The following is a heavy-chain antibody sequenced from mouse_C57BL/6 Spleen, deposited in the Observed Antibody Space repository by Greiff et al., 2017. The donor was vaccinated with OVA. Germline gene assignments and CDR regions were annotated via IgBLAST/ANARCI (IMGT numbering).Heavy chain of an antibody. CDR1: GYTFTDYY. J-gene: IGHJ2*01. V-gene: IGHV1-75*01. CDR2: IFPGSGST. Sequence: QVQLQQSGPELVKPGASVKISCKASGYTFTDYYINWVKQRPGQGLEWIGWIFPGSGSTYYNEKFKGTATLTVDKSSSTAYMLLSSLTSEDSAVYFGAKQNYSSSPYYFDYWGQGTTLTVSS. CDR3: AKQNYSSSPYYFDY. D-gene: IGHD1-1*01.